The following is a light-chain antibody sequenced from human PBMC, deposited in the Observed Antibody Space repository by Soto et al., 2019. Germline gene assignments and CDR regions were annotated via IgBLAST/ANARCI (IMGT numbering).Light chain of an antibody. CDR3: QSYDSSLSGYV. CDR2: GNN. Sequence: QAVVTQPPSVSGAPGQRVTISCTGSSSNIGAGYNVHWYQQPPGTAPKLLIYGNNNRPSGVPDRFSGSKSGTSASLAITGLQADDEADYYCQSYDSSLSGYVFGTGTKLTVL. CDR1: SSNIGAGYN. J-gene: IGLJ1*01. V-gene: IGLV1-40*01.